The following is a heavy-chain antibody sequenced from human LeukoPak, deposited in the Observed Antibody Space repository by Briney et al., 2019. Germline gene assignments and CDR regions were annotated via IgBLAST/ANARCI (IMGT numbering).Heavy chain of an antibody. CDR1: GGSISDYY. CDR2: FYNSGSS. V-gene: IGHV4-59*01. J-gene: IGHJ4*02. Sequence: SETLSLTCTVSGGSISDYYRGWIRQPPGKGLEWIGYFYNSGSSTYNPSLKSRVTISADTSKNQFPLKLNSVTAADTAVYYCTRGAGWLIDYWGQGILVTVSS. CDR3: TRGAGWLIDY. D-gene: IGHD3-16*01.